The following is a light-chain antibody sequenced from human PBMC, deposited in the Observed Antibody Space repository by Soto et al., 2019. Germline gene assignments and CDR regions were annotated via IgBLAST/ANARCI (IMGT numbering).Light chain of an antibody. Sequence: DIQMTQSPSSLSASVGDRVTITCRASQDIRNNLDWYQQKPGKAPKRLIYAASSLQSGVPSRFSGSGSGREFTLTISSLQPEDFATYYCLQHNDYPWTFGQGTKVDIK. V-gene: IGKV1-17*01. CDR1: QDIRNN. CDR3: LQHNDYPWT. CDR2: AAS. J-gene: IGKJ1*01.